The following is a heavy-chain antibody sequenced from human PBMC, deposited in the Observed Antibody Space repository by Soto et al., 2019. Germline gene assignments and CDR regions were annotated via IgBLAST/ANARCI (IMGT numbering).Heavy chain of an antibody. CDR2: ISWNSGSI. CDR3: AKGIDGYYDFWSGYADAFDI. V-gene: IGHV3-9*01. Sequence: SLRLSCAASGFTFDDYAMHWVRQAPGKGLEWVSGISWNSGSIGYADSVKGRFTISRDNARNSLYLQMNSLRAEDTALYYCAKGIDGYYDFWSGYADAFDIWGQGTMVTVSS. D-gene: IGHD3-3*01. CDR1: GFTFDDYA. J-gene: IGHJ3*02.